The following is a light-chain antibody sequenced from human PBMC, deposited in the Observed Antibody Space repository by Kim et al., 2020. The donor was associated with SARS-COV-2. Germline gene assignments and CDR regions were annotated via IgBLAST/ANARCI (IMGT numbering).Light chain of an antibody. J-gene: IGKJ4*01. CDR2: WAS. CDR3: QQYYSTPLT. CDR1: QSVLYSSNNKNY. V-gene: IGKV4-1*01. Sequence: DIVMTQSPDSLCVSLGERATINCKSSQSVLYSSNNKNYLAWYQQKSGQPPKLLIYWASTRESGVPDRFSGSGSGTDFTLTISSLQAEDVAVYYCQQYYSTPLTFGGVTKLEI.